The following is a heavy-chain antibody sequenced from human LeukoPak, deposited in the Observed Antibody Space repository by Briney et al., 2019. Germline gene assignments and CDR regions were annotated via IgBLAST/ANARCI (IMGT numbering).Heavy chain of an antibody. CDR1: GLTFSSYG. V-gene: IGHV3-30*18. J-gene: IGHJ4*02. Sequence: GGSLRLSCAASGLTFSSYGMHWVRQAPGKGLEWVAVISYDGSNKYYADSVKGRFTISRDNSKNTLYLQMNSLRAEDTAVYYCAKDRFGNYDILTGPLGYWGQGTLVTVSS. CDR2: ISYDGSNK. CDR3: AKDRFGNYDILTGPLGY. D-gene: IGHD3-9*01.